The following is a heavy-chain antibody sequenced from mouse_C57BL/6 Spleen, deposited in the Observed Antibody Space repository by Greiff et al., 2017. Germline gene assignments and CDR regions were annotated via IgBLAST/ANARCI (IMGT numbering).Heavy chain of an antibody. CDR2: IYPGSGNT. CDR3: ARSYCYGSSYGYFDV. J-gene: IGHJ1*03. CDR1: GYTFTDYY. D-gene: IGHD1-1*01. Sequence: QVQLQQSGAELVRPGASVKLSCKASGYTFTDYYINWVKQRPGQGLEWIARIYPGSGNTYYNEKFKGKATLTAEKSSSTAYMQLSSLTSEDSAVYFCARSYCYGSSYGYFDVWGTGTTVTVSS. V-gene: IGHV1-76*01.